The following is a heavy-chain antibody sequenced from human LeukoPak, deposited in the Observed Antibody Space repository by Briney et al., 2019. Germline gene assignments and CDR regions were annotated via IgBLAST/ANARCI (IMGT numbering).Heavy chain of an antibody. V-gene: IGHV3-49*04. CDR3: SRDPWGGMVTFDC. D-gene: IGHD5-18*01. CDR2: IRSRAYGSTT. CDR1: GFTFGDYS. J-gene: IGHJ4*02. Sequence: GGSLTLSCTASGFTFGDYSMTWVRQPPGKGLEWVGFIRSRAYGSTTACAASVKGRFTISRDDSKSIAYLQMNSLKTEDTGVYYCSRDPWGGMVTFDCRGEGTLVTVSS.